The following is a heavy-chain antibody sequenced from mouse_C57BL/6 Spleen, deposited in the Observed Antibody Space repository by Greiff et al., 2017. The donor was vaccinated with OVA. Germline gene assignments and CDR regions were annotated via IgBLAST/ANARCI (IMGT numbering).Heavy chain of an antibody. D-gene: IGHD2-4*01. CDR2: LWSGGST. V-gene: IGHV2-5*01. CDR1: GFSLTSYG. Sequence: VKVVESGPGLVQPSQCLSLSCTVSGFSLTSYGIHWVRQSPGKGLEWLGVLWSGGSTDYNAAFMSRLSITKDNSKSQVFYKMNSLQADDTAIYYCATNYDGYEAMDYWGQGTSVTVSS. J-gene: IGHJ4*01. CDR3: ATNYDGYEAMDY.